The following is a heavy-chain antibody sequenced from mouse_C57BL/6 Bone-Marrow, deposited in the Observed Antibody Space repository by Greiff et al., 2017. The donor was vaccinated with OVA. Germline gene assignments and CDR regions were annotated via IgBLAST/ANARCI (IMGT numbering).Heavy chain of an antibody. Sequence: QVQLQQPGAELVMPGASVKLSCKASGYTFTSYWMHWVKQRPGQGLEWIGEIDPSDSYTNYNRKFKGKSTLTVDKSSSTAYMQLSSLTSEDSAVYYCARIDSSGPFAYWGQGTLVTVSA. D-gene: IGHD3-2*02. V-gene: IGHV1-69*01. CDR1: GYTFTSYW. CDR2: IDPSDSYT. J-gene: IGHJ3*01. CDR3: ARIDSSGPFAY.